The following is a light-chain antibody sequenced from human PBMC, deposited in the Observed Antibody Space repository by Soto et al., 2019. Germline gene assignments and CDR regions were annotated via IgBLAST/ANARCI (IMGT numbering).Light chain of an antibody. Sequence: DILMTQSPSTLSASVGDRVTITYRASQSIDRWLAWYQQKPGKAPKLLIYRASSLESGVPSRFSGSGSGTEFTLTISSLQPDDFTTYYCQQYKNYTYTFAQGTKLEIK. V-gene: IGKV1-5*03. CDR3: QQYKNYTYT. J-gene: IGKJ2*01. CDR1: QSIDRW. CDR2: RAS.